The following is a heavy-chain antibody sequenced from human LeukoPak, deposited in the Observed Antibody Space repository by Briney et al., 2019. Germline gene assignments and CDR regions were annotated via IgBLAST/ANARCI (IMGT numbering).Heavy chain of an antibody. CDR2: INPSGGST. D-gene: IGHD3-3*01. V-gene: IGHV1-46*01. CDR1: GYTFTSYY. CDR3: ARDGRRRSGVTIFVGPYYYYMDV. Sequence: ASVKVSCKASGYTFTSYYMHWVRQAPGQGLEWMGIINPSGGSTSYAQKFQGRVTMTRDTSTSTVYMELSSLRSEDTAVYYCARDGRRRSGVTIFVGPYYYYMDVWGKGTTVTVSS. J-gene: IGHJ6*03.